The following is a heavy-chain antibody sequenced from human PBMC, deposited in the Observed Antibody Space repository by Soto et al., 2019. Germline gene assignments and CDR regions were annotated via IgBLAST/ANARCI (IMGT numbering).Heavy chain of an antibody. CDR1: GFTFSSYA. CDR3: ARDLGSGLGGYYYYGMDV. Sequence: QVQLVESGGGVVQPGRSLRLSCAASGFTFSSYAMHWVRQAPGKGLEWVAVISYDGSNKYYADSVKGRFTISRDNSKNTLYLQMNSLRAGDTAVYYCARDLGSGLGGYYYYGMDVWGQGTTVTVSS. D-gene: IGHD3-10*01. J-gene: IGHJ6*02. V-gene: IGHV3-30-3*01. CDR2: ISYDGSNK.